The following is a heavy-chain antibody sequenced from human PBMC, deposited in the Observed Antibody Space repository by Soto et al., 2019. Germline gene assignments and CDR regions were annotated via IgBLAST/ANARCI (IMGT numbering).Heavy chain of an antibody. CDR2: ITWNSGNL. D-gene: IGHD6-19*01. CDR1: GFNFDDYA. J-gene: IGHJ5*02. CDR3: AKDQLGGAVAVPFFDP. V-gene: IGHV3-9*01. Sequence: GGSLRLSCAASGFNFDDYAMHWVRQAPGKGLEWVSGITWNSGNLGYADSVKGRFTISRDNARNSLYLQMNSLRPEDTAIYYCAKDQLGGAVAVPFFDPWGQGALVTVSS.